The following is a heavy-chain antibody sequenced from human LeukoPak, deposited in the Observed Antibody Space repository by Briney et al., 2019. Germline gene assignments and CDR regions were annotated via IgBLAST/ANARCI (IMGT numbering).Heavy chain of an antibody. CDR2: IYYSGST. V-gene: IGHV4-59*01. Sequence: SETLSLTCTVSGGSITNYYWSWIRQPPGKGLEWIGYIYYSGSTNYNPSLKSRVTISVDASKNQFSLKLSSVTAADTAVYYCARESSGYGDYNWFDPWGQGTLVTVSS. J-gene: IGHJ5*02. D-gene: IGHD4-17*01. CDR3: ARESSGYGDYNWFDP. CDR1: GGSITNYY.